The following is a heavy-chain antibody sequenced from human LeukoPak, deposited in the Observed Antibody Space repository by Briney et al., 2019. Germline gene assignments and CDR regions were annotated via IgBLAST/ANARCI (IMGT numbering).Heavy chain of an antibody. CDR3: AKVGLTVTTILDYFDY. CDR1: GFTFSSYA. CDR2: ISFDASNT. Sequence: GGSLRLSCAASGFTFSSYAMHWVRQAPGRGLEWVALISFDASNTYYADSVKGRFTISRDNSKSTLYLQMNSLRAEDTAVYFCAKVGLTVTTILDYFDYWGQGTLVTVSS. V-gene: IGHV3-30*04. D-gene: IGHD4-11*01. J-gene: IGHJ4*02.